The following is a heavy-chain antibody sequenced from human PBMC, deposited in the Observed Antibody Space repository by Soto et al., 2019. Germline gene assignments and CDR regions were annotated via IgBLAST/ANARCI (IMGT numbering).Heavy chain of an antibody. J-gene: IGHJ5*02. D-gene: IGHD6-13*01. CDR3: ASPYSSSWYSWFDP. V-gene: IGHV1-69*12. CDR2: IIPIFGTA. Sequence: QVQLVQSGAEVKKAGSSVKVSCKASGGTFSSYAISWVREAPGEGLEWMGGIIPIFGTANYAQKFQGRVTITADESTSTAYMELSSLRSEDTAVYYCASPYSSSWYSWFDPWGQGTLVTVSS. CDR1: GGTFSSYA.